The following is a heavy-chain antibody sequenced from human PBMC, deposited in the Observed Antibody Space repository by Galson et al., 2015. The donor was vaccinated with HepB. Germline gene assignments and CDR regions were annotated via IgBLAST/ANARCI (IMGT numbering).Heavy chain of an antibody. J-gene: IGHJ4*02. D-gene: IGHD5-18*01. CDR3: ARDPAAWGGDTAMTHFDY. Sequence: SLRLSCAASGFTFSDYYMSWIRQAPGKGLEWVSYISSSSSYTNYADSVKGRFTISRDNAKNSLYLQMNSLRAEDTAVYYCARDPAAWGGDTAMTHFDYWGQGTLVTVSS. CDR2: ISSSSSYT. V-gene: IGHV3-11*06. CDR1: GFTFSDYY.